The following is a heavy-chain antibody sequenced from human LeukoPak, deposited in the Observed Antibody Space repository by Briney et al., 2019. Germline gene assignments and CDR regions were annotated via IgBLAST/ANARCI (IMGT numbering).Heavy chain of an antibody. CDR3: AKDSEVTAIVGYFDS. D-gene: IGHD2-21*02. V-gene: IGHV3-23*01. Sequence: GGSLRLSCAASGFTFSSYAMSWVRQAPGKGLEWVAFISSSGGSTYYADSVKGRFTISRDNSKNTLYLQMNSLRAEDTAVYHCAKDSEVTAIVGYFDSWGQGILVTVSS. J-gene: IGHJ4*02. CDR1: GFTFSSYA. CDR2: ISSSGGST.